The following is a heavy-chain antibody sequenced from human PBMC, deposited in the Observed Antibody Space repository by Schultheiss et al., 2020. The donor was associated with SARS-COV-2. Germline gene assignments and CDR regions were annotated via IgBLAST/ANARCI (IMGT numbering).Heavy chain of an antibody. CDR1: ADSFSGYY. CDR2: IYYSGST. V-gene: IGHV4-39*01. D-gene: IGHD1-14*01. J-gene: IGHJ4*02. CDR3: ARHGDRGSSGFWARNHPKTDFDY. Sequence: SETLSLTCTVSADSFSGYYWGWIRQPPGKGLEWIGSIYYSGSTYYNPSLKSRVTISVDTSKNQFSLKLSSVTAADTAVYYCARHGDRGSSGFWARNHPKTDFDYWCQGTLGTVSS.